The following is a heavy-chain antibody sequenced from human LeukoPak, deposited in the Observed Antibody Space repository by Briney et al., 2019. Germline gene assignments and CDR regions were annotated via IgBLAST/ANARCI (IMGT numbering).Heavy chain of an antibody. CDR2: IYYSGST. V-gene: IGHV4-39*01. CDR3: ARQPQYCSSTSCRQDY. D-gene: IGHD2-2*01. J-gene: IGHJ4*02. CDR1: GGSISSSSYY. Sequence: SETLSLTCTVSGGSISSSSYYWGWIRQPPGKGLEWIGSIYYSGSTYYNPSLKSRVTISVDTSKNQFSLKLSSVTAADTAVYYCARQPQYCSSTSCRQDYWGQGTLVTVSS.